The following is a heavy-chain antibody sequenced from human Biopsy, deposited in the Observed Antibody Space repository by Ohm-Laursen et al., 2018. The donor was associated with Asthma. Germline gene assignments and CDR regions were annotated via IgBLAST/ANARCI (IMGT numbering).Heavy chain of an antibody. CDR2: ISKDASTQ. J-gene: IGHJ3*02. D-gene: IGHD1-1*01. CDR3: VRDGTDDAFDI. V-gene: IGHV3-30*01. Sequence: SLRLSCAALGFSFSNFAIHWVRQAPGKGLEWVGVISKDASTQDYADSVKGRFTMARDNSKNTPDLQMNSLREEDTAVYYCVRDGTDDAFDIWGQGTVVSVSS. CDR1: GFSFSNFA.